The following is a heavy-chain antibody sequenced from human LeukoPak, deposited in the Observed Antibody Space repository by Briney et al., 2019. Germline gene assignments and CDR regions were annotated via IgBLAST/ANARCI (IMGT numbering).Heavy chain of an antibody. CDR2: ISAYNGNT. Sequence: GASVKVSCKASGYTFTSYGISWVRQAPGQGLEWMGWISAYNGNTNYAQKLQGRVTMTTDTSTSTPYMELRSLRSDDTAVYYCARAKDSYGYSGFDYWGQGTLVTVSS. V-gene: IGHV1-18*01. CDR1: GYTFTSYG. D-gene: IGHD5-18*01. CDR3: ARAKDSYGYSGFDY. J-gene: IGHJ4*02.